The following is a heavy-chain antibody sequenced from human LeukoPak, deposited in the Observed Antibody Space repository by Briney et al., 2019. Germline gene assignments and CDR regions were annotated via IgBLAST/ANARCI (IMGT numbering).Heavy chain of an antibody. Sequence: GGSLRLSCAVSGFTFSSHWMSWVRQAPGTGLEWVAYIKEDGSEKYYVDSVKGRFTVSRDNAKNSLYLEMSSLRAEDTAVYYCARDWASVTQASLDYWGQGTLVTVSS. CDR1: GFTFSSHW. CDR2: IKEDGSEK. D-gene: IGHD4-17*01. CDR3: ARDWASVTQASLDY. J-gene: IGHJ4*02. V-gene: IGHV3-7*03.